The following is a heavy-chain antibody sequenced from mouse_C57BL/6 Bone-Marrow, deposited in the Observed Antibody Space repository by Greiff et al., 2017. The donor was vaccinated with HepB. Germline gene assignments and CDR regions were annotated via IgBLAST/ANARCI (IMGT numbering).Heavy chain of an antibody. CDR3: ARLGRYYFDY. Sequence: QVQLQQPGAELVKPGASVKLSCKASGYTFTSYWMHWVKQRPGQGLEWIGMIHPNSGSTNYNEKFKSKATLTVDKSSSTAYMQLSSLTSKYSAVYYCARLGRYYFDYWGQGTTLTVSS. J-gene: IGHJ2*01. CDR2: IHPNSGST. V-gene: IGHV1-64*01. CDR1: GYTFTSYW.